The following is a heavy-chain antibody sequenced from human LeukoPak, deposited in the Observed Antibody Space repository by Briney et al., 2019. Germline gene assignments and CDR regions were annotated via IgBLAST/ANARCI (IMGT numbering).Heavy chain of an antibody. V-gene: IGHV3-21*01. CDR2: IGGSGGAI. CDR3: ARDQRGYYDSSGPFDY. CDR1: GFTFSDYG. D-gene: IGHD3-22*01. Sequence: GGSLRLSCAASGFTFSDYGMTWVRQAPGKGLEWVSSIGGSGGAIHYADSVKGRFTISRDNAKNSLYLQMNSLRAEDTAVYYCARDQRGYYDSSGPFDYWGQGTLVTVSS. J-gene: IGHJ4*02.